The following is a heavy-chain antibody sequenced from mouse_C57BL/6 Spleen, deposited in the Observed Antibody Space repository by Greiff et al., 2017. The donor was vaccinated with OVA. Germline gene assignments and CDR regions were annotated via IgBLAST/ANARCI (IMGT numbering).Heavy chain of an antibody. V-gene: IGHV1-61*01. CDR1: GYTFTSYW. CDR2: IYPSDSET. CDR3: AKEDDYSLDD. J-gene: IGHJ2*01. D-gene: IGHD2-4*01. Sequence: QVQLQQPGAELVRPGSSVKLSCKASGYTFTSYWMDWVKQRPGQGLEWIGNIYPSDSETHYNQKFKDKATLTVDKSSSTAYMQLSSLTSEDSAVYYCAKEDDYSLDDWGQGTTLTVSS.